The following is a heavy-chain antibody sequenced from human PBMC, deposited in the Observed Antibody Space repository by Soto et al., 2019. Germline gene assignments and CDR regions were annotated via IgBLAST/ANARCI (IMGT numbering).Heavy chain of an antibody. Sequence: PSETLSLTCAVHGGSFSGYYWSWIRQPPGKGLEWIGEINHSGSTNYNPSLKSRVTISVDTSKNQFSLKLSSVTAADTAVYYCARVVPNWNSYRYYYGMDVRGQGTTVTVSS. CDR3: ARVVPNWNSYRYYYGMDV. D-gene: IGHD1-7*01. V-gene: IGHV4-34*01. CDR1: GGSFSGYY. J-gene: IGHJ6*02. CDR2: INHSGST.